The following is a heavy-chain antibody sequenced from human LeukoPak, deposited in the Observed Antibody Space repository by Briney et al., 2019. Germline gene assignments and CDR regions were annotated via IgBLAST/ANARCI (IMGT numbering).Heavy chain of an antibody. J-gene: IGHJ4*02. CDR2: IYTSGST. Sequence: KTSKTLSLTCTVSGGSISSYYWSWIRQPPGKGLEWIGYIYTSGSTNYNPSLKSRVTISVDTSKNQFSLKLSSVTAADTAVYYCARHVSDPYSGSHFDYWGQGTLATVSS. CDR3: ARHVSDPYSGSHFDY. V-gene: IGHV4-4*09. D-gene: IGHD1-26*01. CDR1: GGSISSYY.